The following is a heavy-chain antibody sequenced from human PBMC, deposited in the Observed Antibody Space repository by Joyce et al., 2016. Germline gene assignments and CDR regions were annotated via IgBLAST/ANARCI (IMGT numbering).Heavy chain of an antibody. J-gene: IGHJ6*02. CDR3: AREAVYKTYYYGMDV. CDR2: IHGSGST. CDR1: GGSINNNNYY. Sequence: QVQLQESGPGLVKPSQTLSLICTVSGGSINNNNYYWSWIRQPAGKGLEWIGRIHGSGSTTYNPSLKSRVTISIDTPKKQISLKVTAVTAADTAVYYCAREAVYKTYYYGMDVWGQGTTVTVSS. V-gene: IGHV4-61*02. D-gene: IGHD1-14*01.